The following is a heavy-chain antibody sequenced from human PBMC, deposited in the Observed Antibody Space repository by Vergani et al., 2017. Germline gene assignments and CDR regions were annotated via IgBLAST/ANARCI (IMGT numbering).Heavy chain of an antibody. V-gene: IGHV3-30*18. CDR3: AKIGGKYSYGAATDY. D-gene: IGHD5-18*01. CDR1: GFTFSSYG. Sequence: QVQLVESGGGVVQPGRSLRLSCAASGFTFSSYGMHWVRQAPGKGLEWVAVISYDGSNNYYADSVKGRFTISRDNSKNTLYLQMNSLRTEDTAVYYCAKIGGKYSYGAATDYWGQGTLVTVSS. CDR2: ISYDGSNN. J-gene: IGHJ4*02.